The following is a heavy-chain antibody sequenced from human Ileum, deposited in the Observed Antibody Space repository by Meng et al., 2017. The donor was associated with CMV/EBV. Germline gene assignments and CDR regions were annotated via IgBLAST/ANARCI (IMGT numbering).Heavy chain of an antibody. CDR3: ARQIVLTSQTRDF. CDR2: INPINGVT. V-gene: IGHV1-2*06. D-gene: IGHD2/OR15-2a*01. Sequence: KASGYTFSAYYMHWLRQAPGQGLEWVGRINPINGVTNYAQKFQGRVALTGDSSINTAYLELSGLTSDDTAIYYCARQIVLTSQTRDFWGQGTLVTVSS. J-gene: IGHJ4*02. CDR1: GYTFSAYY.